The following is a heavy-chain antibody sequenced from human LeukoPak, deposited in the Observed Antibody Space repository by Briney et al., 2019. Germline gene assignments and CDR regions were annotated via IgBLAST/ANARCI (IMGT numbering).Heavy chain of an antibody. J-gene: IGHJ5*02. CDR1: GYSFTSYW. CDR3: ARNLYYYDSSGYQQYNWFDP. D-gene: IGHD3-22*01. V-gene: IGHV5-51*01. CDR2: IYSGDSDT. Sequence: GESLKISCQGSGYSFTSYWIGWVRQMPGKGLEWMGIIYSGDSDTRYSPSFQGQVTISADKSISTAYLQWSSLKASDTAMYYCARNLYYYDSSGYQQYNWFDPWGQGTLVTVSS.